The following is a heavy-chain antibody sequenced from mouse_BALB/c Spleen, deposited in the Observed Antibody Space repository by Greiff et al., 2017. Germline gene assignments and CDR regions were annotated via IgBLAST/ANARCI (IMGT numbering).Heavy chain of an antibody. CDR3: ARSLYSFYAMDY. CDR1: GYSITSGYY. Sequence: VQLKESGPGLVKPSQSLSLTCSVTGYSITSGYYWNWIRQFPGNKLEWMGYISYDGSNNYNPSLKNRISITRDTSKNQFFLKLNSVTTEDTATYYCARSLYSFYAMDYWGQGTSVTVSS. V-gene: IGHV3-6*02. J-gene: IGHJ4*01. CDR2: ISYDGSN. D-gene: IGHD2-12*01.